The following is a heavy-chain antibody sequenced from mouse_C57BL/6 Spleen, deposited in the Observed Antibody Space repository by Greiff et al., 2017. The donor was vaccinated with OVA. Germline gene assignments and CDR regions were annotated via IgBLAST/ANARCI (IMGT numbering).Heavy chain of an antibody. V-gene: IGHV5-9-1*02. Sequence: EVQRVESGEGLVKPGGSLKLSCAASGFTFSSYAMSWVRQTPEKRLEWVAYISSGGDYIYYADTVKGRFTISRDNARNTLYLQMSSLKSEDTAMYYCTREDYYSNYVRGYAMDYWGQGTSVTVSS. J-gene: IGHJ4*01. CDR1: GFTFSSYA. CDR3: TREDYYSNYVRGYAMDY. D-gene: IGHD2-5*01. CDR2: ISSGGDYI.